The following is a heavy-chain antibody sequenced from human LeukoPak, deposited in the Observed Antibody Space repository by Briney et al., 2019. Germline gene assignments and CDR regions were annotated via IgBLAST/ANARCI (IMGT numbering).Heavy chain of an antibody. Sequence: GGSLRLSCAASGFTFSSYGMHWVRQAPGKGLEWVAVISYDGSNKYYADSVKGRFTISRDNAKNSLYLQMNSLRAEDTAVYYCAREGSGSYYVAFDIWGQGTMVTVSS. CDR2: ISYDGSNK. D-gene: IGHD1-26*01. V-gene: IGHV3-30*03. CDR3: AREGSGSYYVAFDI. J-gene: IGHJ3*02. CDR1: GFTFSSYG.